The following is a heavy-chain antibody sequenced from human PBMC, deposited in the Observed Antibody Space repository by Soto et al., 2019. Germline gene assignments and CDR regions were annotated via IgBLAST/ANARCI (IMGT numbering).Heavy chain of an antibody. CDR2: ISYDGSNK. V-gene: IGHV3-30-3*01. CDR3: ARDFFPGGSSTPFDY. D-gene: IGHD2-15*01. Sequence: QVQLVESGGGVVQPGRSLRLSCAASGFTFSSYAMHWVRQAPGKGLEWVAVISYDGSNKYYADSVKGRFTISRDNSKNTLYLQMNSLRAEDTAVYYCARDFFPGGSSTPFDYWGQGTLVTVSS. CDR1: GFTFSSYA. J-gene: IGHJ4*02.